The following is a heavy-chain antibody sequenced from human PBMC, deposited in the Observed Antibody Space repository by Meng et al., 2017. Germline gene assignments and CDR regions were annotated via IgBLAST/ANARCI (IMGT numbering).Heavy chain of an antibody. D-gene: IGHD6-13*01. J-gene: IGHJ4*02. V-gene: IGHV1-3*01. Sequence: ASVKVSCKASGYTFTSYDINWVRQATGQGLEWMGWINAGNGNTKYSQKFQGRVTITRDTSASTAYMELSSLRSEDTAVYYCATGSSSWYEVDYWGQGTLVTVSS. CDR1: GYTFTSYD. CDR3: ATGSSSWYEVDY. CDR2: INAGNGNT.